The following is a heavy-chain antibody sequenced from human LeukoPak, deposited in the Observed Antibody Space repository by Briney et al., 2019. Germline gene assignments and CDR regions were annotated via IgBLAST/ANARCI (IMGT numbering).Heavy chain of an antibody. J-gene: IGHJ4*02. V-gene: IGHV3-15*01. Sequence: GGSLRLSCAASGFTFKYAWMTWVRQAPGKGPEWVVRIKSKCDGETKDYAAAVKSRFSLSRDDSINTVYLQMTSLKTDDTAVYYCTTLVGAPTYWGQGTLVTVSS. CDR2: IKSKCDGETK. CDR3: TTLVGAPTY. D-gene: IGHD1-26*01. CDR1: GFTFKYAW.